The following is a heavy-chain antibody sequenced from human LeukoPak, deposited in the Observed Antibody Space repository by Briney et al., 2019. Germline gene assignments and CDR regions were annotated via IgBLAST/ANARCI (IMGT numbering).Heavy chain of an antibody. CDR2: INPNSGGT. CDR3: ARGIAAAGRGRSASDI. Sequence: ASVKVSCKASGYTFTGYYMHWVRQAPGQVLEWMGWINPNSGGTNYAQKFQGRVTMTRDTSISTAYMELSRLRSDDTAVYYCARGIAAAGRGRSASDIWGQGTMVTVSS. CDR1: GYTFTGYY. J-gene: IGHJ3*02. V-gene: IGHV1-2*02. D-gene: IGHD6-13*01.